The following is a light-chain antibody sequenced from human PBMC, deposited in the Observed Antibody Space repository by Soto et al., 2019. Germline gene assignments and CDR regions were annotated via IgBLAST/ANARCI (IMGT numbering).Light chain of an antibody. CDR1: QAINNY. CDR2: GAY. J-gene: IGKJ2*01. CDR3: QQVYDFPHT. V-gene: IGKV1-39*01. Sequence: DIQMTQSPSSLSASVGDRVTITCRTSQAINNYLNWYRQKPGKVPEVLIYGAYSLQDGVSSRFTGSASRTYFTLTISSLQPEDFATYYCQQVYDFPHTFGQGTKVEV.